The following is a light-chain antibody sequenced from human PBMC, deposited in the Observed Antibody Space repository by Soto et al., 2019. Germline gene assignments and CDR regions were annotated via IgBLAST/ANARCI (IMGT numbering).Light chain of an antibody. J-gene: IGKJ2*01. CDR3: MQGRQTPYT. V-gene: IGKV2-28*01. CDR2: LGT. CDR1: QSLLHRDGYNY. Sequence: DIVMTQAPLSLPVTPGEPASISCRSSQSLLHRDGYNYVDWYVQKPGQSPQLLIYLGTDRASGVTDRFTGSGSGTDFTLKISRVAAEDVGIYYCMQGRQTPYTFGQGTTLEIK.